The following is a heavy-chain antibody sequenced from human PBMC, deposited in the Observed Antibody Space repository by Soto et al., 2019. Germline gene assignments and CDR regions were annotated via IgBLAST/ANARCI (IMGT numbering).Heavy chain of an antibody. Sequence: GGSLRLSCAASGFTFSSYAMSWVRQAPGKGLEWVSAISGSGGSTYYADSVKGRFTISRDNSKNTLYLQMNSLRAEDTAVYYCAKHLNVLRYFDWLFNFDYWGQGTLVTVSS. CDR3: AKHLNVLRYFDWLFNFDY. V-gene: IGHV3-23*01. J-gene: IGHJ4*02. D-gene: IGHD3-9*01. CDR1: GFTFSSYA. CDR2: ISGSGGST.